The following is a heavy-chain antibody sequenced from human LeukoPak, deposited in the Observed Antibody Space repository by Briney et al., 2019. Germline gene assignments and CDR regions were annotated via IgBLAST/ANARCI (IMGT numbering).Heavy chain of an antibody. Sequence: GGSLRLSCVGSGFTFSNYAMSWVRQAPGKGLDWVSVISGSAHKIRYADSVRGRFTVSRDNSENTVYLQMNNLRGEDTAIYYCAGRITGYSSGYVFWGQGTLVTVST. J-gene: IGHJ4*02. CDR1: GFTFSNYA. D-gene: IGHD5-18*01. CDR2: ISGSAHKI. CDR3: AGRITGYSSGYVF. V-gene: IGHV3-23*01.